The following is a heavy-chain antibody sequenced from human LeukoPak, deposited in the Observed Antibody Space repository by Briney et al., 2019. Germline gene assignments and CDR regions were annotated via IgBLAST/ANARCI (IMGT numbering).Heavy chain of an antibody. Sequence: RGCLRLSCAAPGFAVRSNYMSSVRQAPGKGLGWVLVIYSCCSTYYADSVKGIITIPRDNSKNTLYLQMNSLRAEDTAVYYCACPLGIDAFDIWGQGTMVTVSS. CDR3: ACPLGIDAFDI. J-gene: IGHJ3*02. CDR1: GFAVRSNY. CDR2: IYSCCST. V-gene: IGHV3-66*01. D-gene: IGHD1-26*01.